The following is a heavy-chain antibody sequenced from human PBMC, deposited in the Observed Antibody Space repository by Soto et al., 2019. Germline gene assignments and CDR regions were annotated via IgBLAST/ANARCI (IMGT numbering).Heavy chain of an antibody. CDR2: IYYSGST. D-gene: IGHD1-26*01. CDR3: ARGELRFWFDP. J-gene: IGHJ5*02. CDR1: GGSISSGGYY. Sequence: PSETLSLTCTVSGGSISSGGYYWSWIRQHPGKGLEWIGYIYYSGSTYYNPSLKSRVTISVDTSKNQFSLKLSPVTAADTAVYYCARGELRFWFDPWGQGTLVTVSS. V-gene: IGHV4-31*03.